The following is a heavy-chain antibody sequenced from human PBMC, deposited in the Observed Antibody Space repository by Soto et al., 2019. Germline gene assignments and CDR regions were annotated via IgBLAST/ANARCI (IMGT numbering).Heavy chain of an antibody. J-gene: IGHJ6*02. CDR2: IRSKAYGGTT. Sequence: GGSLRLSCTASGLTFGDYAMSWVRQAPGKGLEWVGFIRSKAYGGTTEYAASVKGRFTISRDDSKSIAYLQMNSLKTEDTAVYYCTRVGGYDYYYYYGMDVWGQGTTVTVSS. V-gene: IGHV3-49*04. D-gene: IGHD5-12*01. CDR1: GLTFGDYA. CDR3: TRVGGYDYYYYYGMDV.